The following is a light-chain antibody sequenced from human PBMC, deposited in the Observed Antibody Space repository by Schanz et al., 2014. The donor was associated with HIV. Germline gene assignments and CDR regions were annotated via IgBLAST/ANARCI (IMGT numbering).Light chain of an antibody. V-gene: IGLV2-14*03. J-gene: IGLJ2*01. CDR2: DVY. CDR1: NADVGGYDY. Sequence: QSALTQPASVSGSPGQSVSISCSGSNADVGGYDYVAWYQQYAGKAPRLLIYDVYIRPSGISNRFSGSKSGNTASLTISGLQAEDEADYYCCSYGGSSTPVVLGGGTKLTVL. CDR3: CSYGGSSTPVV.